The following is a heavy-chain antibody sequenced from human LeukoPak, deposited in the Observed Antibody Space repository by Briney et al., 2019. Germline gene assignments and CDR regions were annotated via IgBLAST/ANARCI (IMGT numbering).Heavy chain of an antibody. CDR2: IYYSGST. V-gene: IGHV4-31*03. J-gene: IGHJ4*02. Sequence: PSETLSLTCTVSGGSIRSGDYSWNWIRQHPGKGLEWIGYIYYSGSTYYNPSLTSRVTMSVDTSKNQFSLKLSSVTAADTAVYYCARGRSWYYYGSGSYYFDYWGQGTLVTVSS. CDR1: GGSIRSGDYS. CDR3: ARGRSWYYYGSGSYYFDY. D-gene: IGHD3-10*01.